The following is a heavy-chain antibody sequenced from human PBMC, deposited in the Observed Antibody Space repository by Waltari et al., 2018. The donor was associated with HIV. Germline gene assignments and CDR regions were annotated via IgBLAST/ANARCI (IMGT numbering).Heavy chain of an antibody. CDR1: GGPVPSSTYY. V-gene: IGHV4-39*07. Sequence: QLQLQASGPGLVKPSETLSLTCTVSGGPVPSSTYYWGWIRQAPGRGLEWIGAISYSGSAYYNPSLESRVTISLDTSKNQFSLKLQSVTAADTAVYYCAGAPNGDFSWLDPWGQGTLVTVSS. J-gene: IGHJ5*02. CDR2: ISYSGSA. D-gene: IGHD4-17*01. CDR3: AGAPNGDFSWLDP.